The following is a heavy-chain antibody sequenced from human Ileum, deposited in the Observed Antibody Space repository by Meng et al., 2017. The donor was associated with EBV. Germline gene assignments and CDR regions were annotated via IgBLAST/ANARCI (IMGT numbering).Heavy chain of an antibody. D-gene: IGHD2-15*01. J-gene: IGHJ4*02. CDR3: TRVGCPGGSCYYFDY. Sequence: EVQLVASGGGLVQPGGSLRLSCAASGFTFSNYWMHWVRQVPGKGLVWVSRINGDGSMISYVDSVKGRFTISRDNAKNTLHLQMNSLRAEDTAVYYCTRVGCPGGSCYYFDYWGQGTLVTVSS. V-gene: IGHV3-74*01. CDR1: GFTFSNYW. CDR2: INGDGSMI.